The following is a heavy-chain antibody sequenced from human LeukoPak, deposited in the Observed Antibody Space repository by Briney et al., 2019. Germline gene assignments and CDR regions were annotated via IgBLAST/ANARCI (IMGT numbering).Heavy chain of an antibody. V-gene: IGHV4-59*01. D-gene: IGHD1-1*01. Sequence: SETLSLTCAVYGGSFRGYYWSWIRQPPGKGLEWIGYIYYSGSTNYNPSLKSRVTISVDTSKNQFSLKLSSVTAADTAVYYCARHGTSGTNLNWFDPWGQGTLVTVSS. CDR2: IYYSGST. J-gene: IGHJ5*02. CDR1: GGSFRGYY. CDR3: ARHGTSGTNLNWFDP.